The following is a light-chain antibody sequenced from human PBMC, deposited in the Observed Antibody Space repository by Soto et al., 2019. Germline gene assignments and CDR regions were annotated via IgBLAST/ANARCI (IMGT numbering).Light chain of an antibody. CDR1: SSDVGSYNL. Sequence: QSVLTQPASVSGSPGQSITISCTETSSDVGSYNLVSWYQQHPGTAPKLMIYEAFKRPSGVSNRFSGSKSGDTASLTISGLQAEVEADYYCCSYAGSTNLYVFGTGTKVTVL. J-gene: IGLJ1*01. V-gene: IGLV2-23*01. CDR2: EAF. CDR3: CSYAGSTNLYV.